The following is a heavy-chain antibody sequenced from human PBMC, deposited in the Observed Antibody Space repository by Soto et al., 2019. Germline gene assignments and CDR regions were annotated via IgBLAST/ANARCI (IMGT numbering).Heavy chain of an antibody. CDR2: IYYSGST. CDR3: ARGGGQQLVEVRGWGRFDY. V-gene: IGHV4-31*03. J-gene: IGHJ4*02. D-gene: IGHD6-13*01. CDR1: GGSISSGGYY. Sequence: QVQLQESGPGLVKPSQTLSLTCTVSGGSISSGGYYWSWIRQHPGKGLEWIGYIYYSGSTYYNPSLKSRVTISVERSKNQFSLKLSSVTAADRAVYYCARGGGQQLVEVRGWGRFDYWGQGTLVTVSS.